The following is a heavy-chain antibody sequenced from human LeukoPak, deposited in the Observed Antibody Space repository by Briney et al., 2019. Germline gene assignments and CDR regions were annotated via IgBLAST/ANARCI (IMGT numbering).Heavy chain of an antibody. J-gene: IGHJ6*02. Sequence: PGGSLRLSCAASGFTFSNYWMGWVRQAPGKGLEWVANIKQDGSEIYYVDSVKGRFTISRDNAKNSLYLQMNSLRAEDTALYYCAKDMGSGSLWGFNKSKNGMDVWGQGTTVTVSS. CDR3: AKDMGSGSLWGFNKSKNGMDV. V-gene: IGHV3-7*03. CDR2: IKQDGSEI. D-gene: IGHD3-16*01. CDR1: GFTFSNYW.